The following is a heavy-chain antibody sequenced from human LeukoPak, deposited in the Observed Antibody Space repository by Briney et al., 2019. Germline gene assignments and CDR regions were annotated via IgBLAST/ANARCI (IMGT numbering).Heavy chain of an antibody. CDR2: IYYSGST. V-gene: IGHV4-59*01. CDR3: ARNGGYGSAAGY. Sequence: SETLSLTCTVSGGSINNYYWSWIRQPPGKGLEWIGYIYYSGSTNYNPSLKSRVTLSIDTSKNQFSLKLSSVTAADTAVYYCARNGGYGSAAGYWGQGTLVTVSS. J-gene: IGHJ4*02. D-gene: IGHD3-10*01. CDR1: GGSINNYY.